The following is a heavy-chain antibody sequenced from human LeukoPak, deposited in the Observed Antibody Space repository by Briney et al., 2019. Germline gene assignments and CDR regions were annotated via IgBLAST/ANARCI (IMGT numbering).Heavy chain of an antibody. J-gene: IGHJ4*02. CDR1: GFTFNRNA. CDR3: VRRGDASSGWGDHDF. CDR2: IGGSGDKT. Sequence: GGSLRLSCAASGFTFNRNAISWVRQAPGKGLEWVSTIGGSGDKTFYADYVKGRFTISRDNSKDMVHLQMNSLTGEDTALYYCVRRGDASSGWGDHDFWGQGALVTVSS. V-gene: IGHV3-23*01. D-gene: IGHD6-19*01.